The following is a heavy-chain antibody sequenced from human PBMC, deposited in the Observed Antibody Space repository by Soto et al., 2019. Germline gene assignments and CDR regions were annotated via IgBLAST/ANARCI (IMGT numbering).Heavy chain of an antibody. Sequence: GSLRLSCAASGFTFSIYWMSWVRQAPGKGLEWVANIKNDASEKYYVDSVKGRFTISRDNANNLLYLQMNSLRAEDTAVYYCAANVVRGQGTLVTVSS. V-gene: IGHV3-7*02. CDR3: AANVV. J-gene: IGHJ4*02. D-gene: IGHD6-6*01. CDR2: IKNDASEK. CDR1: GFTFSIYW.